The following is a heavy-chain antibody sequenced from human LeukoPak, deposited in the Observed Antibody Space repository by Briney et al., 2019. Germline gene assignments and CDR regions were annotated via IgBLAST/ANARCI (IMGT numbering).Heavy chain of an antibody. J-gene: IGHJ3*02. Sequence: PGGSLRLSCAAFGFTFSSYAMSWVRQAPGKGLEWVSAISGSGGSTYYADSVKGRFTISRDNSKNTLYLQMNSLRAEDTAVYYCAKAPSSYSGYSPWGAFDIWGQGTMVTVSS. CDR3: AKAPSSYSGYSPWGAFDI. V-gene: IGHV3-23*01. D-gene: IGHD3-22*01. CDR1: GFTFSSYA. CDR2: ISGSGGST.